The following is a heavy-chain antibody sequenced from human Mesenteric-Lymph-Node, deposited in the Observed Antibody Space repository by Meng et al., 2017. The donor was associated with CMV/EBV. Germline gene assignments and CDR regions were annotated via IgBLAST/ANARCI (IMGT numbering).Heavy chain of an antibody. Sequence: QLHLPQPVPRQCRPPRTPSLSSIVSVVTIGTSTYYWTCIRQPPGKGLEWIGSVHHRGTTYYNPSLKGRLTISVDTSANLFSLRLTTVTAADTATYYCARRGNYDSDYSEYWGQGTLVTVSS. J-gene: IGHJ4*02. D-gene: IGHD3-22*01. CDR1: VVTIGTSTYY. CDR2: VHHRGTT. CDR3: ARRGNYDSDYSEY. V-gene: IGHV4-39*01.